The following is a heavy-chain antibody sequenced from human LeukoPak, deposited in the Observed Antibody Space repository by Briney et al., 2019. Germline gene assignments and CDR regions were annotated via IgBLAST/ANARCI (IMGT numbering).Heavy chain of an antibody. CDR2: IVGSGGST. CDR1: GFTFSSYA. CDR3: ATNVVVVAATGVLDV. Sequence: GGSLRLSCAASGFTFSSYAMYWVRQAPGKGLEWVSGIVGSGGSTHYADSVKGRFTISRDNSKNTVYLQIDGLRTEDTGVYYCATNVVVVAATGVLDVWGQGTMVTVSS. D-gene: IGHD2-15*01. V-gene: IGHV3-23*01. J-gene: IGHJ3*01.